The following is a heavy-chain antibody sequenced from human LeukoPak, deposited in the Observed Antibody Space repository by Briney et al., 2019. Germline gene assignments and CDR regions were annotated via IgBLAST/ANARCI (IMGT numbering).Heavy chain of an antibody. J-gene: IGHJ3*02. CDR1: GGSISSYY. CDR3: ARAAIRTADAFDI. CDR2: IYYSGST. V-gene: IGHV4-59*01. D-gene: IGHD3-9*01. Sequence: PSQTLSLTCTVSGGSISSYYWSWIRQPPGKGLEWIGYIYYSGSTNYNPSLKSRVTISVDTSKNQFSLKLSSVTAADTAVYYCARAAIRTADAFDIWGQGTMVTVSS.